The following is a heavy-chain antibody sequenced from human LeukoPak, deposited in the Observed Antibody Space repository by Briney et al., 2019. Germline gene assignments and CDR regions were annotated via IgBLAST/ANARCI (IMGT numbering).Heavy chain of an antibody. Sequence: SVKVSCKASGGTFSSYAISWVRQAPGQGLEWMGGIIPIFGTANYAQKFQGRVTITADESTSTAYMELSSLRSEDTAVYYCARSKDIVVVPVAKGYYYMDVWGKGTTVTVSS. V-gene: IGHV1-69*13. CDR3: ARSKDIVVVPVAKGYYYMDV. D-gene: IGHD2-2*01. J-gene: IGHJ6*03. CDR1: GGTFSSYA. CDR2: IIPIFGTA.